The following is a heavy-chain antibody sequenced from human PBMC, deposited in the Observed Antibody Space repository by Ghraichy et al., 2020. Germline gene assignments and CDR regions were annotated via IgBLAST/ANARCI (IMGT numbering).Heavy chain of an antibody. J-gene: IGHJ4*02. V-gene: IGHV3-23*01. CDR3: AKVLRERERDILTGYSDY. CDR1: GFTFSSYA. Sequence: GGSLRLSCAASGFTFSSYAMSWVRQAPGKGLEWVSAISGSGGSTYYADSVKGRFTISRDNSKNTLYLQMNSLRAEDTAVYYCAKVLRERERDILTGYSDYWGQGTLVTVSS. D-gene: IGHD3-9*01. CDR2: ISGSGGST.